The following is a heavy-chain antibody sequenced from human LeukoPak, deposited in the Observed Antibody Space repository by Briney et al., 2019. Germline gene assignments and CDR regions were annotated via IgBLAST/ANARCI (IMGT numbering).Heavy chain of an antibody. CDR3: ARDLIWNGMDV. CDR1: GFTFSSYS. Sequence: GGSLRLSCAASGFTFSSYSMNWVRQAPGKGLEWVSSISSSSSYIYYADSVKGRFTISRDNAKNSLYLQMNSLRAKDTAVYYCARDLIWNGMDVWGQGTTVTVSS. J-gene: IGHJ6*02. D-gene: IGHD3-3*01. V-gene: IGHV3-21*01. CDR2: ISSSSSYI.